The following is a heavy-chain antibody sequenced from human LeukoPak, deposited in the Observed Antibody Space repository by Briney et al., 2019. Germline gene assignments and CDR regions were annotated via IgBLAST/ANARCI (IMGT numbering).Heavy chain of an antibody. CDR1: DDSIYSNKW. J-gene: IGHJ4*02. D-gene: IGHD6-19*01. V-gene: IGHV4-4*02. Sequence: SGTLSLTCAVFDDSIYSNKWWSWVRQPPGKGLEWIGEISQTGTTYYDPSLKSRTTISIDRSKNHFSLTLTSATAADTAVYFCASHMAVAGTRGFDDRGPGTLVTVSS. CDR3: ASHMAVAGTRGFDD. CDR2: ISQTGTT.